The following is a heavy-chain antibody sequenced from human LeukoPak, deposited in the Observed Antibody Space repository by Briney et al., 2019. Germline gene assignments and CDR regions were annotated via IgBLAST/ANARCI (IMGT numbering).Heavy chain of an antibody. CDR1: GYTFTSYG. CDR2: VSAYNGNT. D-gene: IGHD3-3*01. J-gene: IGHJ4*02. CDR3: ARRYYDFWSGYGDY. V-gene: IGHV1-18*01. Sequence: ASVKVSCKASGYTFTSYGISWVRQAPGQGLEWMGWVSAYNGNTNYAQKLQGRVTMTTDTSTSTAYMELRSLRSDDTAVYYCARRYYDFWSGYGDYWGQGTLVTVSS.